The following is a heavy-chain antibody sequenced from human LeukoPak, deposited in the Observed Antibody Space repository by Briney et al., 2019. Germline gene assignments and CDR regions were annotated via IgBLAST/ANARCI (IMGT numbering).Heavy chain of an antibody. D-gene: IGHD2-8*01. CDR1: GGSFSGYY. CDR3: ARVFGYCTNGVCYMRRRYFDY. V-gene: IGHV4-34*01. Sequence: SETLSLTCAVYGGSFSGYYWSWIRQPPGKGLEWIGEINHSGSTNYNPSLKSRVTISVDTSKNQFSLKLSSVTAADTAVYYCARVFGYCTNGVCYMRRRYFDYWGQGTLVTVSS. J-gene: IGHJ4*02. CDR2: INHSGST.